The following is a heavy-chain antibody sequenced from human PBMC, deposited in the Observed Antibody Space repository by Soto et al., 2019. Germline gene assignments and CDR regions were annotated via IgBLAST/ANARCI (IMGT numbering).Heavy chain of an antibody. D-gene: IGHD3-16*01. J-gene: IGHJ3*02. CDR2: INPNSGGT. Sequence: QVQLVQSGAEVKKPGASVKVSCKASGYSLTGYSMHWVRQAPGQGLEWMGWINPNSGGTNYAQTCQGRFTMTSDTSITTAYMELSRLRSDDTAVYYCARVRSGEFDIWGQGTMVTVSS. V-gene: IGHV1-2*02. CDR3: ARVRSGEFDI. CDR1: GYSLTGYS.